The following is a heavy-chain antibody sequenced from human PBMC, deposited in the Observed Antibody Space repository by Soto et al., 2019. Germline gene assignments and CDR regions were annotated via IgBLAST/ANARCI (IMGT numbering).Heavy chain of an antibody. D-gene: IGHD1-26*01. V-gene: IGHV3-30*18. CDR3: AKVGSGGSYSPYYSGMDV. Sequence: QVQLVESGGGVVQPGRSLRLSCAASGFTFSSYGMHWVRQAPGKGLEWVAVISYDGSNKYYADSVKGRFTISRDNSKNTLYLQVNGGRAEDRVVYYCAKVGSGGSYSPYYSGMDVWGQGTTVTVSS. J-gene: IGHJ6*02. CDR1: GFTFSSYG. CDR2: ISYDGSNK.